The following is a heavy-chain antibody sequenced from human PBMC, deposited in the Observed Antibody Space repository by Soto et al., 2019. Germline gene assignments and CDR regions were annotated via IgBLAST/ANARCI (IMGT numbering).Heavy chain of an antibody. D-gene: IGHD1-26*01. CDR1: GFTFSSYA. Sequence: QVQLVESGGGVVQPGRSLRLSCAASGFTFSSYAMHWVRQAPGKGLEWVAVISYDGSNKYYADSVKGRFTISRDNSKNTLYLQMNSLRAEDTAVYYCARWDSTGVTDYWVQATLVTVSS. CDR2: ISYDGSNK. CDR3: ARWDSTGVTDY. J-gene: IGHJ4*02. V-gene: IGHV3-30-3*01.